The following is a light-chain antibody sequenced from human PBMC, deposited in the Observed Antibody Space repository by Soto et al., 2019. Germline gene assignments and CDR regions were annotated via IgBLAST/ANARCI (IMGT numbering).Light chain of an antibody. CDR3: VLYMGSGISV. Sequence: QAVVTQEPSFSVSPGGTVTLTCGLSSGSVSTSYYPSWYQQTPGQAPRTLIYNTYTRSSGVPDRFSASILGDKAALTITGAQADDESDYYCVLYMGSGISVFVGGTKVTVL. CDR2: NTY. CDR1: SGSVSTSYY. J-gene: IGLJ2*01. V-gene: IGLV8-61*01.